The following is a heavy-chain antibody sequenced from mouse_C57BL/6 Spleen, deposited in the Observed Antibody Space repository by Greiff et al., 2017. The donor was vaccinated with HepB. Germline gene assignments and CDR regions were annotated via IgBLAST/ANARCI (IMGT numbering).Heavy chain of an antibody. Sequence: VQLQQSGAELVRPGASVTLSCKASGYTFTDYEMHWVKQTPVHGLEWIGAIDPENGGTAYNQKFKGKAILTADKSSITAYMALRRLPSEDSAVYYGTAGAYYNGPFAYWGQGTLVTVSA. CDR3: TAGAYYNGPFAY. V-gene: IGHV1-15*01. CDR2: IDPENGGT. J-gene: IGHJ3*01. CDR1: GYTFTDYE. D-gene: IGHD2-12*01.